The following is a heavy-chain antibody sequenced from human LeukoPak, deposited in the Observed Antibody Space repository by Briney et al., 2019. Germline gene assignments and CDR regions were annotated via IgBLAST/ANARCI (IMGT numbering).Heavy chain of an antibody. V-gene: IGHV4-59*01. Sequence: SETPSHTCSVFRDSLTEYYWNWVQHPPGKGLQLIGYIYHKKKSNYNPSPKGRLTISLDTANNQFSQKITSVTAADTAVYYCARDGGLQSHFDYWGQGALVTVSS. D-gene: IGHD5-24*01. CDR1: RDSLTEYY. CDR3: ARDGGLQSHFDY. CDR2: IYHKKKS. J-gene: IGHJ4*02.